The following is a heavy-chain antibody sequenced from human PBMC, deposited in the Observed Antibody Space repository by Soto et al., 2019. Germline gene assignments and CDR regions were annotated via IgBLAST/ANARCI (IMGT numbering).Heavy chain of an antibody. J-gene: IGHJ5*02. V-gene: IGHV4-39*01. Sequence: SETLSLTCTVSGGSISRSSYYWGWIRQPPGKGLEWIGSIYYSGSTYYNPSLKSRVTISVDTSKNQFSLKLSSVTAADAAVYYCARHHYDFWSGSENWFDPWGQGTLVTVSS. CDR2: IYYSGST. CDR1: GGSISRSSYY. D-gene: IGHD3-3*01. CDR3: ARHHYDFWSGSENWFDP.